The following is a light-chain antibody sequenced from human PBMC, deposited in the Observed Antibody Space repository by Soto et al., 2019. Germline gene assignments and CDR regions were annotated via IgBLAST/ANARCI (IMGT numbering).Light chain of an antibody. Sequence: QSALTQPASVSGSPGQSITISCTGTSSDVGGYNYVSWYQQHPGKAPKIIIFEVSNRPSGISSRFSGSKSGNTASLTISGLQAEDEADYYCASYTSSSTSVIFGRGTKLTVL. V-gene: IGLV2-14*01. CDR3: ASYTSSSTSVI. CDR1: SSDVGGYNY. J-gene: IGLJ2*01. CDR2: EVS.